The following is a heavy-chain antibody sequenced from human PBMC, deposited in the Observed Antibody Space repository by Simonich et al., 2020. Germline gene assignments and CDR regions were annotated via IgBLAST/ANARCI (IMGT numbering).Heavy chain of an antibody. CDR2: IKHSGST. J-gene: IGHJ4*02. D-gene: IGHD1-1*01. V-gene: IGHV4-34*01. Sequence: QVQLQQWGAGLLKPSETLSLTCAVYGGSFSGYYWSWIRQPPGKGREWIGEIKHSGSTNYNPSLKSRVTISVDTSKNQFSLKLSSVTAADTAVYYCARHLQLGPFDYWGQGTLVTVSS. CDR3: ARHLQLGPFDY. CDR1: GGSFSGYY.